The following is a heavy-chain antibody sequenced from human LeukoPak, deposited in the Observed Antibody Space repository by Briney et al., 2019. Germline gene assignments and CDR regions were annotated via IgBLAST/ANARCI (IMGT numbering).Heavy chain of an antibody. Sequence: PSETLSLTCTVSGGSISSGGYYWSWIRQHPGKGLEWFGYIYYSGRTYYNPSLKSRVTISVDTSKNQFSLKLSSVTAAGTAVYYCARENRNLLDVYDILTGSAYGMDVWGQGTTVTVSS. D-gene: IGHD3-9*01. CDR2: IYYSGRT. CDR3: ARENRNLLDVYDILTGSAYGMDV. J-gene: IGHJ6*02. CDR1: GGSISSGGYY. V-gene: IGHV4-31*03.